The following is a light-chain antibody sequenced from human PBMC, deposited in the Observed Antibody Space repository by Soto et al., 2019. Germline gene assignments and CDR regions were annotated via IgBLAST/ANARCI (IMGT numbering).Light chain of an antibody. CDR2: GFF. J-gene: IGLJ1*01. CDR1: TSNLGSGYD. V-gene: IGLV1-40*01. Sequence: QSVLTQPPSVSGAPGQRVTISCAGSTSNLGSGYDVHWYQQLPGAAPKLLIYGFFNRPSGIPDRFSGSRSGTSASLVITGLQAEDEADYYCQSFDGSLSGYVFGTGTKLTVL. CDR3: QSFDGSLSGYV.